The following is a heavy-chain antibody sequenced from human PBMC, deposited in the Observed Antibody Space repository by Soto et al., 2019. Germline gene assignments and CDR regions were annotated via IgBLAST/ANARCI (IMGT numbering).Heavy chain of an antibody. CDR2: ISGSGGST. CDR3: ATSTHYCSSTSCSSFDY. J-gene: IGHJ4*02. D-gene: IGHD2-2*01. Sequence: EVQLLESGGGLVQPGGSLRLSCAASGFTFSSYAMSWVRQAPGKGLEWVSAISGSGGSTYYADSVQGRFTISRDNSKNTLYLQMNSLRAEDTAVYYCATSTHYCSSTSCSSFDYWGQGTLVTVSS. CDR1: GFTFSSYA. V-gene: IGHV3-23*01.